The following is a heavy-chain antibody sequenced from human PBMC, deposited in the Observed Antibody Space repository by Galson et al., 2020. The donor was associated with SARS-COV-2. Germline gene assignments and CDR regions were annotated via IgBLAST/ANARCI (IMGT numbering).Heavy chain of an antibody. V-gene: IGHV2-70*11. Sequence: ESGPTLVKPTQTLTLTCTFSGFSPSTSGMCVSWIRQPPGKALEWLARIDWDDDKYYSTSLKTRLTISKDTSKNQVVLTMTNMDPVDTATYYCARTDYNYYYYGMDVWGQGTTVTVSS. CDR2: IDWDDDK. CDR3: ARTDYNYYYYGMDV. CDR1: GFSPSTSGMC. D-gene: IGHD4-4*01. J-gene: IGHJ6*02.